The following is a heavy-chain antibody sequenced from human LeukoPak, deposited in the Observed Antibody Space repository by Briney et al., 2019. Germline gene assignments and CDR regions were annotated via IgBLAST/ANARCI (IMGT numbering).Heavy chain of an antibody. Sequence: ASVKVSCKASGYTFTGYYMHWVRQAPGQGLEWMGWINPNSGGTNYAQKFQGRVTMTRDTYISTAYMELSRLRSDDTAVYYCARAVAGTWVVDYWGQGTLVTVSS. CDR1: GYTFTGYY. CDR3: ARAVAGTWVVDY. CDR2: INPNSGGT. J-gene: IGHJ4*02. D-gene: IGHD6-19*01. V-gene: IGHV1-2*02.